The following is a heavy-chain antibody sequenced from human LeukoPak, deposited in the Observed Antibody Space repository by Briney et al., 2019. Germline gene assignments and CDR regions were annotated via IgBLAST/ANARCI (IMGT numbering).Heavy chain of an antibody. CDR2: ISPSGDIT. D-gene: IGHD1-14*01. CDR1: GFTFSTYG. CDR3: AKPARTDYTDY. Sequence: SGGSLRLSCAASGFTFSTYGMNWVRQAPGKGLEWVSGISPSGDITYYADFVKGRFTISRDNSKNTLYLQMNSLRAGDTAIYLCAKPARTDYTDYWGQGTLVTVSS. V-gene: IGHV3-23*01. J-gene: IGHJ4*02.